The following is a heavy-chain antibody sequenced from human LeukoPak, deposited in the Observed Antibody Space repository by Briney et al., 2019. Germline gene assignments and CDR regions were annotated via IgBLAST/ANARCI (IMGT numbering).Heavy chain of an antibody. V-gene: IGHV1-2*02. CDR1: GYTFTGFY. Sequence: ASVKVSCKASGYTFTGFYIHWVRQAPGHGLEWMGWINPNSGGTNYAQKFQDRVTMTRDTSISTAYMELSRLRSDDTAVYYCARTWSDSSGYFLGYPMVYFDYWGRGTLVTVSS. D-gene: IGHD3-22*01. CDR2: INPNSGGT. J-gene: IGHJ4*02. CDR3: ARTWSDSSGYFLGYPMVYFDY.